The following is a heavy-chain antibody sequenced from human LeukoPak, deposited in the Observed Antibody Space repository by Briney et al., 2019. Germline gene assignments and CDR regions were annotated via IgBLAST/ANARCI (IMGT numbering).Heavy chain of an antibody. CDR3: ARDQYSSTWYRGAFDV. Sequence: GGSLRLSCAASGFTFTTSWMHWFRQAPGKGLVWVSRIESDGTSTTYADSVKGRFTISSDNAKNTLYLQMNSLRAEDTAVYYCARDQYSSTWYRGAFDVWGQGTMVSVSS. D-gene: IGHD6-13*01. CDR2: IESDGTST. CDR1: GFTFTTSW. V-gene: IGHV3-74*01. J-gene: IGHJ3*01.